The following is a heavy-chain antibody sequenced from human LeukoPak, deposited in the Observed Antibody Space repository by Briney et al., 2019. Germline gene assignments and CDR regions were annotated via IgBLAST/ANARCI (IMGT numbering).Heavy chain of an antibody. CDR1: GYTFTSYA. J-gene: IGHJ3*02. CDR2: INAGKGNT. V-gene: IGHV1-3*01. Sequence: VASVKVSCKASGYTFTSYAMHWVRQAPGQRPEWMGWINAGKGNTKYSQKLQGRVTITRDTSASTAYMEVSSLRSEDTAVYHCARTQGVYYGGNSGAFDIWGQGTVVTVSS. CDR3: ARTQGVYYGGNSGAFDI. D-gene: IGHD4-23*01.